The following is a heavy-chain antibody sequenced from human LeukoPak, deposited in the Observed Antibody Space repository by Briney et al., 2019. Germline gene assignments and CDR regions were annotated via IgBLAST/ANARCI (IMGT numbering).Heavy chain of an antibody. CDR2: VSAYNGNT. CDR1: GYTFTSYG. CDR3: ARGDDYGDYWGLY. J-gene: IGHJ4*02. Sequence: GPSVSLSCTASGYTFTSYGISWGRHAPGQGREWMGWVSAYNGNTNYAQKLKGRVTMTTDTSTSTAYMELRSLISDDAAVYYCARGDDYGDYWGLYWGQGTLVTVSS. V-gene: IGHV1-18*01. D-gene: IGHD4-17*01.